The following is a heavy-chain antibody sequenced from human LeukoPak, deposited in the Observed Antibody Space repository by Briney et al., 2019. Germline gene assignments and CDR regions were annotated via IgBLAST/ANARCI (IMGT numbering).Heavy chain of an antibody. CDR3: ARAGYYYDSSGYYPNDAFDI. CDR1: GGSISSGGYS. V-gene: IGHV4-30-4*07. J-gene: IGHJ3*02. CDR2: IYYSGST. D-gene: IGHD3-22*01. Sequence: SETLSLTCAVSGGSISSGGYSWSWIRQPPGKGLEWIGYIYYSGSTYYNPSLKSRVTISVDTSKNQFSLKLSSVTAADTAVYYCARAGYYYDSSGYYPNDAFDIWGQGTMVTVSS.